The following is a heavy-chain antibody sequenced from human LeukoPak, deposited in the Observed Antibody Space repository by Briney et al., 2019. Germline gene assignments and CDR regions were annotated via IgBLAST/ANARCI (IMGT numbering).Heavy chain of an antibody. CDR1: GFSLTTTGVC. J-gene: IGHJ4*02. V-gene: IGHV2-70*01. CDR3: ARTVGGRGSGYDY. D-gene: IGHD3-22*01. CDR2: IDWDGDK. Sequence: SGPTLVNPPQTLTLTCTFSGFSLTTTGVCVTWIRPPPGKALEWLALIDWDGDKYHSTSLKTRLTISKDTSKNQVVLTMTNMDPVDTATYYCARTVGGRGSGYDYWGQGALVTVSS.